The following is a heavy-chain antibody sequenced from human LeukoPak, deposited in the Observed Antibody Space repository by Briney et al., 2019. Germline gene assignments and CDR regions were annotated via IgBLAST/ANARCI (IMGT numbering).Heavy chain of an antibody. V-gene: IGHV3-13*01. CDR3: AGVAKERVGGVYYFDY. D-gene: IGHD1-1*01. CDR2: IGTAGDT. J-gene: IGHJ4*02. CDR1: GFTFSDYD. Sequence: GGSLRLSCAASGFTFSDYDMHWVRHATGKGLEWVSAIGTAGDTYYTGSVKGRFTISRENAKNSLYLQMNSLRAGDTAVYYCAGVAKERVGGVYYFDYWGQGTLVTVSS.